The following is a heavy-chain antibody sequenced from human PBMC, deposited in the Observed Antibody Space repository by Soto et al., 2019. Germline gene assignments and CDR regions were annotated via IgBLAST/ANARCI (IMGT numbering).Heavy chain of an antibody. D-gene: IGHD2-2*01. V-gene: IGHV1-18*01. J-gene: IGHJ6*02. CDR3: EAYCSSTSCYHYGMDV. CDR1: GYTFTSYG. Sequence: ASVKVSCKASGYTFTSYGISWVRQAPGQGLEWMGWISAYNGNTNYAQKLQGRVTMTTDTSTSTAYMELRSLRSDDTAVYYCEAYCSSTSCYHYGMDVWGQGAMVTVSS. CDR2: ISAYNGNT.